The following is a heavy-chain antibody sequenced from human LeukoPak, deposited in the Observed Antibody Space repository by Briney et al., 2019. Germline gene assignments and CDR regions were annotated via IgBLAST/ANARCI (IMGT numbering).Heavy chain of an antibody. Sequence: SGGSLRLSCAASGFTFGSYALSWVRQAPGKGLEWVSTVCGSGDATYYADSVKGRFTVSRDDSKNTQHLQMDSLRAEDTALYYCAKGNTGSAYSAVDHWGQGTLVTVSS. CDR2: VCGSGDAT. CDR1: GFTFGSYA. D-gene: IGHD2-15*01. J-gene: IGHJ4*02. CDR3: AKGNTGSAYSAVDH. V-gene: IGHV3-23*01.